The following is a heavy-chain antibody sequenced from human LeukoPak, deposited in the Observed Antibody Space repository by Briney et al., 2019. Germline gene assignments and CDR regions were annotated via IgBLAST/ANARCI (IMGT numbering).Heavy chain of an antibody. CDR1: GYTFTSYD. V-gene: IGHV1-8*01. D-gene: IGHD3-10*01. CDR2: MNPNSGNT. Sequence: ASVKVSCKASGYTFTSYDFNWVRQATGQGLEWMGWMNPNSGNTGYAQKFQGRVTMTRNTSISTAYMELSSLRSEDTAVYYCARAAITMVRGVIMGADWFDPWGQGTLVTVSS. J-gene: IGHJ5*02. CDR3: ARAAITMVRGVIMGADWFDP.